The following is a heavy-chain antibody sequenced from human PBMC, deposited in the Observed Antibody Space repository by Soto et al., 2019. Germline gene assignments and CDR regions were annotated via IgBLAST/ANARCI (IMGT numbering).Heavy chain of an antibody. V-gene: IGHV1-69*04. J-gene: IGHJ4*02. CDR2: IIPILGIA. D-gene: IGHD5-12*01. CDR1: GGTFSSYT. CDR3: ARDMEYSGYEALFYFDY. Sequence: SVKVSCKASGGTFSSYTISWVRQAPGQGLEWMGRIIPILGIANYAQKFQGRVTITADKSTSTAYMELSSLRSEDTAVYYCARDMEYSGYEALFYFDYWGQGTPVTVSS.